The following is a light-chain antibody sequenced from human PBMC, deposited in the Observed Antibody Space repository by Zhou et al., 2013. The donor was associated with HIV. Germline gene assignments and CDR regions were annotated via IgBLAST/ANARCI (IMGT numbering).Light chain of an antibody. Sequence: DIQMTQSPSSLSASIGDRVTITCRASQTISRYLNWYQQKPGKAPKLLIYDASSVQSGVPSRFTGSGSGTDFTLTISSLQPEDFATYYCQQFFTFPLTFGGGTKVEIK. CDR1: QTISRY. CDR2: DAS. V-gene: IGKV1-39*01. J-gene: IGKJ4*01. CDR3: QQFFTFPLT.